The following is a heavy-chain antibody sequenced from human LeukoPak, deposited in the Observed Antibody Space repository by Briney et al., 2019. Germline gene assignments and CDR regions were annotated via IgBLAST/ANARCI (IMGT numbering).Heavy chain of an antibody. Sequence: SETLSLTCTVSGVSINNYYWSWIRQPAGKGLEWIGRIYTRGSANYNPSLKSRVTMSVDTSKNQFSLTLSSVTAADTAVYYCARGRYCSADICSGGDAFDIWGQGTMVSVSS. CDR1: GVSINNYY. D-gene: IGHD2-15*01. CDR3: ARGRYCSADICSGGDAFDI. CDR2: IYTRGSA. V-gene: IGHV4-4*07. J-gene: IGHJ3*02.